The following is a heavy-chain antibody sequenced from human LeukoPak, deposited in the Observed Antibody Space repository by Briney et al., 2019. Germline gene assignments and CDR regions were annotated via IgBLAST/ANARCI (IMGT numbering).Heavy chain of an antibody. D-gene: IGHD3-3*01. CDR2: IDARSGIT. Sequence: PGGSLRLSCAASGFTFTIFGLNWVRQAPGKGPDWVSYIDARSGITYYADSVQGRFTISRDDARESVFLQMDGLRVDDTAVYYCARTYDFGRGPPGDAFDNWGPGTWVIVSA. V-gene: IGHV3-48*01. J-gene: IGHJ3*02. CDR3: ARTYDFGRGPPGDAFDN. CDR1: GFTFTIFG.